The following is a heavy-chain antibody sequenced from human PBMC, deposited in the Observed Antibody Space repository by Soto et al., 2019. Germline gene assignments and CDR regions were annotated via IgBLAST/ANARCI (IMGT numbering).Heavy chain of an antibody. CDR3: TTSDQGRCDH. CDR2: IIPFFDAT. D-gene: IGHD2-2*01. CDR1: GGTFNTLS. J-gene: IGHJ4*02. Sequence: QVQLVQSGAEGKRPGSSVKVSCTPSGGTFNTLSINWVRQAPGQGLEWMGAIIPFFDATNYAQKFQDRVTITADKSLGTAYMELTSLRSDDTAVYDCTTSDQGRCDHWGQGTPLTVSS. V-gene: IGHV1-69*06.